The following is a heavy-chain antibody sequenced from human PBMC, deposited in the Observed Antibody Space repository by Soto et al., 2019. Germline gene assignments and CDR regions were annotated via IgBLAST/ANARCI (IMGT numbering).Heavy chain of an antibody. V-gene: IGHV6-1*01. D-gene: IGHD2-2*01. CDR2: TYYMSKWYN. Sequence: SQTLSLTCAISGDSVSSNRAAWIWIRQSPSRGLEWLGRTYYMSKWYNDYAVSVKSRISIIPDTSKNQFSLQLQSVTPEDTAVYYCARVSRLLAPFSNYYGMDVWGQGTTVTVSS. CDR1: GDSVSSNRAA. CDR3: ARVSRLLAPFSNYYGMDV. J-gene: IGHJ6*02.